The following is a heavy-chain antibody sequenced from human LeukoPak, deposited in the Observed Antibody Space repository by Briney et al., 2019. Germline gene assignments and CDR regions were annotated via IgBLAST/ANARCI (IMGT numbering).Heavy chain of an antibody. V-gene: IGHV3-48*04. J-gene: IGHJ5*02. Sequence: GGSLRLSCVASGFTFSSTGMNWVRQAPGKGLEWVSYISSATSTIYYADSVKGRFTISRDNAKNSLYLQMNSLRAEDTAVYYCARDVTYYGGDWFDPWGQGTLVTVSS. CDR2: ISSATSTI. CDR3: ARDVTYYGGDWFDP. D-gene: IGHD4-23*01. CDR1: GFTFSSTG.